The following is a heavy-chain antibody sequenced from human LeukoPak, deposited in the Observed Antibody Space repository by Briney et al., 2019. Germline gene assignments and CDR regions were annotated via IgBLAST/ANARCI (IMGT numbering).Heavy chain of an antibody. CDR1: GGSISSYY. CDR2: IYYSGST. CDR3: ARVDYDGSGSPNWFDP. J-gene: IGHJ5*02. V-gene: IGHV4-59*01. Sequence: KPSETLSLTCTVSGGSISSYYWSWIRQPPGKGLECIGYIYYSGSTNYNPSLKSRVTISVDTSKNQFSLKLSSVTAADTAVYYCARVDYDGSGSPNWFDPWGQGTLVTVSS. D-gene: IGHD3-10*01.